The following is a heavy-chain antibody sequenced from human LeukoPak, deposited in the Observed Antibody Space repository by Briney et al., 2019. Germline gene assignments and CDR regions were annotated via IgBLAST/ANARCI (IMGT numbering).Heavy chain of an antibody. Sequence: GGSLRLSCAASGFTFSHYAMHWVRQAPGKGLDFVSSISTDGDNTDYARSVKGRFTVSRDNSKNTLYLQMGSLSADDMAMYYCARDLALGDDAFDIWGQGTMVTVFS. V-gene: IGHV3-64*01. CDR2: ISTDGDNT. J-gene: IGHJ3*02. CDR1: GFTFSHYA. CDR3: ARDLALGDDAFDI. D-gene: IGHD2-21*02.